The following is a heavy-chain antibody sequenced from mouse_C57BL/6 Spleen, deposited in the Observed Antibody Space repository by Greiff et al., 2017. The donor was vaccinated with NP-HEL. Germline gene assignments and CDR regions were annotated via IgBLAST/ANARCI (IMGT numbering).Heavy chain of an antibody. J-gene: IGHJ1*03. CDR1: GFTFSNYW. CDR2: IRLKSDNYAT. D-gene: IGHD2-4*01. Sequence: EVQGVESGGGLVQPGGSMKLSCVASGFTFSNYWMNWVRQSPEKGLEWVAQIRLKSDNYATHYAESVKGRFTISRDDSKSSVYLQMNNLRTEDTGIYYCTGPIYYDYDWYFDVWGTGTTVTVSS. CDR3: TGPIYYDYDWYFDV. V-gene: IGHV6-3*01.